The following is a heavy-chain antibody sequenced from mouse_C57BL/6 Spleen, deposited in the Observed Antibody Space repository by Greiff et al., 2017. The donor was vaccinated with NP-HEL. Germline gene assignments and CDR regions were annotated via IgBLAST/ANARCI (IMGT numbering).Heavy chain of an antibody. CDR2: IHPNSGST. CDR3: ARDGYRFFDY. V-gene: IGHV1-64*01. J-gene: IGHJ2*01. D-gene: IGHD2-3*01. CDR1: GYTFTSYW. Sequence: VQLQQSGAELVKPGASVKLSCKASGYTFTSYWMHWVKQRPGQGLEWIGMIHPNSGSTNYNEKFKSKATLTVDKSSSTAYMQLSSLTSEDSAVYYCARDGYRFFDYWGQGTTLTVSS.